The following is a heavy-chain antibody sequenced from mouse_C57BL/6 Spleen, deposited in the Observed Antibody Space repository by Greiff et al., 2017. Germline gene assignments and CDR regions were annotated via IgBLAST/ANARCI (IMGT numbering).Heavy chain of an antibody. Sequence: VQLQQSGAELVRPGASVKMSCKASGYTFTDYSIRWVKQRPEQGLEWIGEIYPRNGNTNYNEKFKGKATLTADKSSSTAYMQLHSLTSEDSAVYYCARLTGTDYWGQGTTRTGSS. V-gene: IGHV1-81*01. D-gene: IGHD4-1*01. CDR3: ARLTGTDY. CDR2: IYPRNGNT. CDR1: GYTFTDYS. J-gene: IGHJ2*01.